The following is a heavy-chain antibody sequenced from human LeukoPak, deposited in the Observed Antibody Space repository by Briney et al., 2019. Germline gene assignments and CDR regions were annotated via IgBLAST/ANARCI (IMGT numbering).Heavy chain of an antibody. CDR1: GFTFSSYS. Sequence: GGSLRLSCAAPGFTFSSYSMNWVRQAPGKGLEWVSSISSSSSYIYYADSVKGRFTISRDNAKNSLYLQMNSLRAEDTAVYYCARGDEHNFDYWGQGTLVTVSS. CDR2: ISSSSSYI. V-gene: IGHV3-21*01. J-gene: IGHJ4*02. CDR3: ARGDEHNFDY.